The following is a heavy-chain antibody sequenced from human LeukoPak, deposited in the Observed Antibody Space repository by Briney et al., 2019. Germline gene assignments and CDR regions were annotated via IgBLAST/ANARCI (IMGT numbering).Heavy chain of an antibody. D-gene: IGHD6-6*01. CDR1: GFTFSDYY. V-gene: IGHV3-11*04. CDR3: ARSLRIAARPPYYFDY. J-gene: IGHJ4*02. CDR2: ISSSGSTI. Sequence: PGGSLRLSCAASGFTFSDYYMSWIRQAPGKGLDWVSYISSSGSTIYYADSVKGRFTISRDNAKNSLYLQMNSLRAEDTAVYYCARSLRIAARPPYYFDYWGQGTLVTVSS.